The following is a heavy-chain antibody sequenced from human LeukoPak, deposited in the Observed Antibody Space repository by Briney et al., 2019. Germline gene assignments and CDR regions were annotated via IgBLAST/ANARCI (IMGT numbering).Heavy chain of an antibody. CDR3: ARRGTYGSGCDV. D-gene: IGHD3-10*01. J-gene: IGHJ6*04. CDR2: IYPVDSNT. CDR1: GYNFPTYW. Sequence: GESLKISCKGSGYNFPTYWIGWVRQMPGDGLEWMGIIYPVDSNTRYSPSFQGQVTISADKSINTAYLQWNSLKASDTAMYYCARRGTYGSGCDVWGKGTSVTVSS. V-gene: IGHV5-51*01.